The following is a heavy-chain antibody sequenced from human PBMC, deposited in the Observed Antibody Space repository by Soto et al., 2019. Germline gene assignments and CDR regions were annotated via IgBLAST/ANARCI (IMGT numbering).Heavy chain of an antibody. CDR3: ASTFGELLFKVNY. Sequence: NPSATLSLTCTVSGGSISSGGYYWSWIRQHPGKGLEWIGYIYYSGSTYYNPSLKSRVTILVDTSKNQFSLKLSSVTAADTAVYYCASTFGELLFKVNYWGQGTLVTVSS. CDR2: IYYSGST. D-gene: IGHD3-10*01. J-gene: IGHJ4*02. V-gene: IGHV4-31*03. CDR1: GGSISSGGYY.